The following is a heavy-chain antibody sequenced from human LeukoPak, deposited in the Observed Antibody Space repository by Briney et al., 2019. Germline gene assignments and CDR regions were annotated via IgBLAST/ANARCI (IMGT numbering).Heavy chain of an antibody. Sequence: GGSLRLSCAASGFDFHNYVIHWVRQAPGKGLEWVAVISYAVNIKYYADSVKGRFTISRDSSSKTVFLQMNSLRTEDTAVYYCVREGYYESGSSPTFYFDYWGQGTRVTVSS. V-gene: IGHV3-30-3*01. CDR3: VREGYYESGSSPTFYFDY. CDR1: GFDFHNYV. D-gene: IGHD3-10*01. J-gene: IGHJ4*02. CDR2: ISYAVNIK.